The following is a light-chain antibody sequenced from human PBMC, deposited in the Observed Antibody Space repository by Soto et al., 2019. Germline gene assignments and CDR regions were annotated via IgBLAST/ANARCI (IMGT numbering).Light chain of an antibody. CDR1: SSDVGGYNY. Sequence: QSALTQPRSVSGSPGQSVTISCTGTSSDVGGYNYVSWYQQHPGKAPKLMICDVSKRPSGVPDCFSGSKSGNTASLTISGLQAEDEADYYCCSYAGSYVVFGGGTKVTVL. CDR2: DVS. V-gene: IGLV2-11*01. CDR3: CSYAGSYVV. J-gene: IGLJ2*01.